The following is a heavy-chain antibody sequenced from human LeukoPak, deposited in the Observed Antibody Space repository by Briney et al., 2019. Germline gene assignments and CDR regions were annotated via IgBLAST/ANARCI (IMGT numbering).Heavy chain of an antibody. D-gene: IGHD2/OR15-2a*01. Sequence: SQTLSLTCTVSGGSISSGGHYWSWIPQHPGKGLEWIGYIYYSGSNYYSPSLRSRLTISVDTSTKQFSLKLNSVTAAYTAVYYSARAYSKSTGCRFLPSYYFDYWGQGTLVTVSS. CDR2: IYYSGSN. CDR3: ARAYSKSTGCRFLPSYYFDY. J-gene: IGHJ4*02. V-gene: IGHV4-31*03. CDR1: GGSISSGGHY.